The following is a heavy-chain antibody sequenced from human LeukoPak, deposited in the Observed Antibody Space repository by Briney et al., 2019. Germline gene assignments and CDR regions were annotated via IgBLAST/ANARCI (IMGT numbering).Heavy chain of an antibody. D-gene: IGHD3-22*01. CDR2: IWYDGSNK. V-gene: IGHV3-33*06. CDR3: AKDNYYDSTSRGGYFDY. CDR1: GFTFSSYG. J-gene: IGHJ4*02. Sequence: GGSLRLSCAASGFTFSSYGMHWVRQAPGKGLEWVAVIWYDGSNKYYADSVKGRFTISRDNSKNTLYLQMNSLRAEDTAVYYCAKDNYYDSTSRGGYFDYWGQGTLVTVSS.